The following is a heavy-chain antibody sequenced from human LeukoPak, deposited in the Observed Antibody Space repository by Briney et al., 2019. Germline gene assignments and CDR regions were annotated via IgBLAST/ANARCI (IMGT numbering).Heavy chain of an antibody. CDR3: TTAVFLTGYDY. CDR2: IKSKTDGGTT. J-gene: IGHJ4*02. CDR1: GFTFSNAW. Sequence: GGSLRLSCAASGFTFSNAWLNWVRQAPGKGLEWVGRIKSKTDGGTTDYAAPVKGRFTISRDDSKSTLYLQMNSLKTEDTAVYYCTTAVFLTGYDYWGQGTLVTVSS. V-gene: IGHV3-15*01. D-gene: IGHD3-9*01.